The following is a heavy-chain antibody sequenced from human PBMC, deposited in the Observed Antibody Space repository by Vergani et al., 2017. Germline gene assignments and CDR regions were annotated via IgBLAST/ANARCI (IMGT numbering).Heavy chain of an antibody. CDR3: AKDQVRGVGKYGMDV. CDR2: ISYDGSNK. J-gene: IGHJ6*02. V-gene: IGHV3-30*18. Sequence: QVQLVESGGGVVQPGRSLRLSCAASGFTFSSYGMHWVRQAPGKGLEWVAVISYDGSNKYYADSVKGRFTISRDNSKNTLYLQMNSLRAEDTAVYYCAKDQVRGVGKYGMDVWGQGTTVTVSS. D-gene: IGHD3-10*01. CDR1: GFTFSSYG.